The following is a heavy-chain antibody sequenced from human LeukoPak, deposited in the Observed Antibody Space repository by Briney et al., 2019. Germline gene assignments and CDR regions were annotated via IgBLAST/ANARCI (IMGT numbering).Heavy chain of an antibody. J-gene: IGHJ6*03. V-gene: IGHV3-49*04. CDR3: TRTFGYYYFYMDV. CDR2: IRTEAYDGAT. D-gene: IGHD3-16*01. CDR1: GFTFGDYA. Sequence: QAGGSLRVSCAASGFTFGDYAMSWVRQAPGKGLEWVGFIRTEAYDGATDYGASVKGRFTISRDDSKNIAYLQMNSLNTEDTAVYYCTRTFGYYYFYMDVWGKGTTVIVSS.